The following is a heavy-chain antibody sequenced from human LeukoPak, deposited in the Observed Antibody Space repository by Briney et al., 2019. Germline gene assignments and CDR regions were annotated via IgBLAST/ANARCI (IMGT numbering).Heavy chain of an antibody. CDR1: GGTFSSYA. CDR3: ATGSAAAIIDYFDY. CDR2: IIPIFGTA. V-gene: IGHV1-69*05. D-gene: IGHD2-2*02. J-gene: IGHJ4*02. Sequence: SVKVSCKASGGTFSSYAISWVRQAPGQGLEWMGGIIPIFGTANYVQKLQGRVTITTDESTSTAYMELSSLRSEDTAVYYCATGSAAAIIDYFDYWGQGTLVTVSS.